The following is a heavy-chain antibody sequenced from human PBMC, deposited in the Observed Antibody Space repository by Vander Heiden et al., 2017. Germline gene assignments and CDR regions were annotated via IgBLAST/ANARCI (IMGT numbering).Heavy chain of an antibody. Sequence: QVQLVESGGGLVKPGGSLRLSCAASGFTFSDYYRSWIRQAPGKGLEWVSYISSSSSTIYYADSVKGRFTISRDNAKNSLFLQMNSLRAEDTAVYYCARESYCTSTSCYYGMDVWGQGTTVTVSS. V-gene: IGHV3-11*01. J-gene: IGHJ6*02. D-gene: IGHD2-2*01. CDR3: ARESYCTSTSCYYGMDV. CDR2: ISSSSSTI. CDR1: GFTFSDYY.